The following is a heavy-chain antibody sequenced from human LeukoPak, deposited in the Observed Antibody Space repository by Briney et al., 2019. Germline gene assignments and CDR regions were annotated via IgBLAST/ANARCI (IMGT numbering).Heavy chain of an antibody. Sequence: ASVKVSCKASGYTFTGYYMHWVRQAPGQGLEWMGWINPNSGGTNYAQKFQGRVTMTRDTTISTAYMELSRLRSDDTAVYYCARDAGPMVRGVIDYYYMDVWGKGTTVTISS. D-gene: IGHD3-10*01. V-gene: IGHV1-2*02. CDR3: ARDAGPMVRGVIDYYYMDV. CDR2: INPNSGGT. J-gene: IGHJ6*03. CDR1: GYTFTGYY.